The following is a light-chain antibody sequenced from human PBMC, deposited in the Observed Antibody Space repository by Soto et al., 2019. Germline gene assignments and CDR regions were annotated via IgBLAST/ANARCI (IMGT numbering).Light chain of an antibody. CDR3: QQYNNWWT. V-gene: IGKV3-15*01. J-gene: IGKJ1*01. CDR2: GAS. CDR1: QSVSSS. Sequence: EMVLTQSPGTLSLSPGERATLSCRASQSVSSSLAWYQQKPGQAPRLLIYGASTRATGIPARFSGSGSGTEFTLTINSLQSEDFAVYYCQQYNNWWTFGQGTKVDIK.